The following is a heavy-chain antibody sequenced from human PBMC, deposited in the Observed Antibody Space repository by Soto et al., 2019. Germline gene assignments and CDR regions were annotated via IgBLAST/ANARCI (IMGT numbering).Heavy chain of an antibody. Sequence: PSETLRLSCAASGFTFSSYAMSWVRQAPGKGLEWVSAISGSGGSTYYADSVKGRFTISRDNSKNTLYLQMNSLRAEDTAVYYCAKDRGYDYVWGSYRSYDYWGQGTLVTVS. CDR3: AKDRGYDYVWGSYRSYDY. V-gene: IGHV3-23*01. D-gene: IGHD3-16*02. CDR2: ISGSGGST. J-gene: IGHJ4*02. CDR1: GFTFSSYA.